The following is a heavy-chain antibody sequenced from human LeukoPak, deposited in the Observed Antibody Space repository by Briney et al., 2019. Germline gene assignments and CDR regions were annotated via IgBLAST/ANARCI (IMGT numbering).Heavy chain of an antibody. CDR2: ISSSSSYI. CDR1: AFTFSSYG. D-gene: IGHD5-18*01. V-gene: IGHV3-21*01. CDR3: ARGKDTAMVIFAFDI. J-gene: IGHJ3*02. Sequence: GGSLRLSCAASAFTFSSYGMNWVRQAPGKGLEWVSSISSSSSYIYYADSVKGRFTISRDNAKNSLYLQMNSLRAEDTAVYYCARGKDTAMVIFAFDIWGQGTMATVSS.